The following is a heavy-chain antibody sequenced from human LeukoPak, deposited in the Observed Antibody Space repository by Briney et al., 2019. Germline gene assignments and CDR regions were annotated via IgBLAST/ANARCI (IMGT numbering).Heavy chain of an antibody. V-gene: IGHV1-69*13. CDR1: GGTFSSYA. D-gene: IGHD3-10*01. Sequence: PVKVSCKASGGTFSSYAISWVRQAPGQGLEWMGGIIPIFGTANYAQKFQGRVTITADESTSTAYMELSSLRSEDTAVYYCARNVVRGVITHNWFDPWGQGTLVTVSS. J-gene: IGHJ5*02. CDR2: IIPIFGTA. CDR3: ARNVVRGVITHNWFDP.